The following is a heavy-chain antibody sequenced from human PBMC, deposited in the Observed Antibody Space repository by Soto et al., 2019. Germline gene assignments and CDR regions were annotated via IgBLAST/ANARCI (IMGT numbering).Heavy chain of an antibody. J-gene: IGHJ6*02. V-gene: IGHV1-46*01. Sequence: QVQLVQSGAEVKKPGASVKVSCKASGYTFTSYYMHWVRQAPGQGLEWMGIVHPSGTAATYAQKFQGRITMIRDASTSTLYMELSSLRSEDTAVYYCVRVGDPLQVNYYYGMDVWGQGTTVTVSS. CDR3: VRVGDPLQVNYYYGMDV. CDR2: VHPSGTAA. CDR1: GYTFTSYY.